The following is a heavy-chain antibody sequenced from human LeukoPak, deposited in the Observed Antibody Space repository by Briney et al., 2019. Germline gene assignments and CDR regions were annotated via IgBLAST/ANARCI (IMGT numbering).Heavy chain of an antibody. CDR1: GGSFSGYY. CDR3: ARGLSGSYT. Sequence: PSEILSLTCAVYGGSFSGYYWSWIRQPPGKGLEWIGEINHSGSTNYNPSLKSRVTISVDTSKNQFSLKLSSVTAADTAVYYCARGLSGSYTWGQGTLVTVSS. J-gene: IGHJ5*02. V-gene: IGHV4-34*01. CDR2: INHSGST. D-gene: IGHD3-10*01.